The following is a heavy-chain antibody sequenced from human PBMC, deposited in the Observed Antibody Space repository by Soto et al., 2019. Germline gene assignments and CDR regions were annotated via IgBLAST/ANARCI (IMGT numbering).Heavy chain of an antibody. V-gene: IGHV3-30-3*01. CDR3: ARGATYYYGSGSYPTFDY. D-gene: IGHD3-10*01. CDR2: ISYDGSNK. J-gene: IGHJ4*02. CDR1: GFTFSSYA. Sequence: QVQLVESGGGVVQPGRSLRLSCAASGFTFSSYAMHWVRQAPGKGLEWVAVISYDGSNKYYAASVKGRFTISRYNSKNTLYLQMNSLRAEDTAVYYCARGATYYYGSGSYPTFDYWGQGTLVTVSS.